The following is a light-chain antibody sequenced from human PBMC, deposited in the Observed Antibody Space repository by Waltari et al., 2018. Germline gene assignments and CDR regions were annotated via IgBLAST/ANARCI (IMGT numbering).Light chain of an antibody. Sequence: DIVMTQSPDSLAVSLGERATINCQSSQSVLYSSNNKNYLAWYQQKPGQPPKLLIYWASSRESGVPDRFSGSGSETDFTLTISSLQAEDVAVYYCQQSYSPHRTFGQGTRVEIK. CDR3: QQSYSPHRT. CDR2: WAS. CDR1: QSVLYSSNNKNY. V-gene: IGKV4-1*01. J-gene: IGKJ1*01.